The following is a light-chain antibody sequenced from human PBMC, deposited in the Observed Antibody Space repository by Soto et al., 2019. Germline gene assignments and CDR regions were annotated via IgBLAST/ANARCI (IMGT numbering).Light chain of an antibody. CDR2: GAS. V-gene: IGKV3-20*01. CDR1: QRVSSSY. CDR3: QQYGTSPLT. Sequence: EIVLTQSPGTLSLSPGERATLSCRASQRVSSSYLAWYQQTPGRAPRLLIYGASSRATGIPDRFSGSGSGTDFTLTISRLEPEDFAVYYCQQYGTSPLTFGGGTKVDIK. J-gene: IGKJ4*01.